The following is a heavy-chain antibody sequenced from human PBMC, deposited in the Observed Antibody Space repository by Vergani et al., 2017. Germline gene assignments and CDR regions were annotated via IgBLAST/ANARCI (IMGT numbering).Heavy chain of an antibody. CDR1: GGPFKNSA. J-gene: IGHJ4*02. D-gene: IGHD4-23*01. CDR2: IIPIFGTA. Sequence: QVQLVQSGAEVKKPGSSVKVSCKASGGPFKNSAFSWVRQVPGQGLEWMGRIIPIFGTANYAQKFQGRVTITADESTSTAYMELSSLRSEDTAVYYCASRLSGYSAPVDYWGQGTLVTVSS. V-gene: IGHV1-69*13. CDR3: ASRLSGYSAPVDY.